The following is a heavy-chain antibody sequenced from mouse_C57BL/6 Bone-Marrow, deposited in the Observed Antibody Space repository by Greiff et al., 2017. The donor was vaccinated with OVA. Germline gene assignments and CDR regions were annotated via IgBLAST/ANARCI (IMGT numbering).Heavy chain of an antibody. CDR3: ARSLGRTDFDY. CDR1: GFTFSDYG. CDR2: ISSGSSTI. Sequence: EVMLVASGGGLVKPGGSLKLSCAASGFTFSDYGMHWVRQAPEKGLAWVAYISSGSSTIYYADTVKGRFTISRDNAKNTLFLQMTSLRSEDTAMYYCARSLGRTDFDYWGQGTTLTVSS. D-gene: IGHD4-1*01. J-gene: IGHJ2*01. V-gene: IGHV5-17*01.